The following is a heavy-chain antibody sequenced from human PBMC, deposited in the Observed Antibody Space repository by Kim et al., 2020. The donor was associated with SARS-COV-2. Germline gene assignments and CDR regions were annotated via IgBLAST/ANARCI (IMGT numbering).Heavy chain of an antibody. V-gene: IGHV4-39*01. J-gene: IGHJ4*02. CDR1: GGSISSSSYY. CDR3: ARRAAQTYYSSSWVEHFDY. D-gene: IGHD6-13*01. Sequence: SETLSLTCTVSGGSISSSSYYWGWIRQPPGKGLEWIGSIYYSGSTYYNPSLKSRVTISVDTSKNQFSLKLSSVSAADTAVYYCARRAAQTYYSSSWVEHFDYWGQGTLVTVSS. CDR2: IYYSGST.